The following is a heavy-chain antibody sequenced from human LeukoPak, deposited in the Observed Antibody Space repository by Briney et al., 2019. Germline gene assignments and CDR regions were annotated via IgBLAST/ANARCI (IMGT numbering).Heavy chain of an antibody. CDR3: AREGGVGPTAPPDYYSYQMDV. CDR2: ISPYTTKT. V-gene: IGHV1-18*01. Sequence: GASVKVSCKASGCTFISYGITWVRQAPGQGLEWVGWISPYTTKTNYAQSLQGRVTMTTGTSTSTAYMELRSLRSDDTAVYYCAREGGVGPTAPPDYYSYQMDVWGKGTTVTVSS. CDR1: GCTFISYG. D-gene: IGHD1-26*01. J-gene: IGHJ6*03.